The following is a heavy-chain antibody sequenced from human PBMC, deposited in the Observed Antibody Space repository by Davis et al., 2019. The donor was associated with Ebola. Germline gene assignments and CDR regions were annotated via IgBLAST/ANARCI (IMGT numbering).Heavy chain of an antibody. CDR2: IIPIFGTA. D-gene: IGHD2-15*01. CDR1: GGTFSSYA. J-gene: IGHJ3*02. V-gene: IGHV1-69*13. Sequence: SVKVSCKASGGTFSSYAISWVRQAPGQGLEWMGGIIPIFGTANYAQKFQGRVTITADESTSTAYMELSSLRSEDTAVYYCASLGYCSGGSCYKNTFDIWGQGTMVTVSS. CDR3: ASLGYCSGGSCYKNTFDI.